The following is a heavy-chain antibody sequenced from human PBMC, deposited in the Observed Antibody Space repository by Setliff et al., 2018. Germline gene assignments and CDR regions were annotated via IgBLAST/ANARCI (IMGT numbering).Heavy chain of an antibody. D-gene: IGHD6-13*01. CDR2: INYSGST. Sequence: KTSETLSLTCTVSGGSISSYYWSWIRQPPGKGLEWIGYINYSGSTNYNPSLKSRVTISEGMSKNQFSLKVSSVTAADTAIYYCALSSSWFKDFQHWGQGTLVTVSS. CDR3: ALSSSWFKDFQH. V-gene: IGHV4-59*01. CDR1: GGSISSYY. J-gene: IGHJ1*01.